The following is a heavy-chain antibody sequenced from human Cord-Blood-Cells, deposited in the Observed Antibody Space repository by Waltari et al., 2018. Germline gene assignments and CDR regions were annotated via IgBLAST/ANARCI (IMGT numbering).Heavy chain of an antibody. V-gene: IGHV1-69*01. CDR3: ARDVDGYNYNWFDP. Sequence: QVQLVQSGAEVKKPGSSVKVSCKASGGTFSSYPISWVRPAPGQGLEWMGGIIPIFGTANYAQKFQGRVTITADESTSTAYMELSSLRSEDTAVYYCARDVDGYNYNWFDPWGQGTLVTVSS. CDR2: IIPIFGTA. J-gene: IGHJ5*02. CDR1: GGTFSSYP. D-gene: IGHD5-12*01.